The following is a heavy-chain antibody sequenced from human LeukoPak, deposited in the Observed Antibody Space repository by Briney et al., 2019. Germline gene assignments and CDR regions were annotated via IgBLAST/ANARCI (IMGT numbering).Heavy chain of an antibody. CDR3: ARAEWEQLSWGIDY. Sequence: RGSLRLSCAASGVTFSNYAIHCVRPTPGKGLEYGSRISSNGGGTFNASSLKGRFTISRDNSKNTLYLKMGSLRAEDMAVYYCARAEWEQLSWGIDYWGQGSLVTVSS. CDR1: GVTFSNYA. J-gene: IGHJ4*02. CDR2: ISSNGGGT. V-gene: IGHV3-64*01. D-gene: IGHD1-26*01.